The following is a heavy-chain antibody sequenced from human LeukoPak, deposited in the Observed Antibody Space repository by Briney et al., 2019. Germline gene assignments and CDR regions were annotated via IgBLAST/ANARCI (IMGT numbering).Heavy chain of an antibody. J-gene: IGHJ6*02. V-gene: IGHV4-39*07. CDR3: ARDYPFDWVILDYYGMDV. CDR2: IYYSGST. Sequence: SETLSLTCTVSGGSISSSSYYWGWIRQPPGKGLEWIGSIYYSGSTYYNPSLKSRVTISVDTSKNQFSLKLSSVTAADTAVYYCARDYPFDWVILDYYGMDVWGQGTTVTVSS. D-gene: IGHD3-9*01. CDR1: GGSISSSSYY.